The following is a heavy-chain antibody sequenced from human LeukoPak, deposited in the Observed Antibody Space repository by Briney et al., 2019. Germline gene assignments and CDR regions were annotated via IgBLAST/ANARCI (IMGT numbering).Heavy chain of an antibody. CDR3: AKDVLMEADYFDY. CDR1: GFTFSSYS. V-gene: IGHV3-23*01. Sequence: GGSLRLSCAASGFTFSSYSMNWVRQAPGKGLEWVSAISGSGGSTYYADSVKGRFTISRDNSKNTLYLQMNSLRAEDTAVYYRAKDVLMEADYFDYWGQGTLVTVSS. CDR2: ISGSGGST. J-gene: IGHJ4*02. D-gene: IGHD2-8*01.